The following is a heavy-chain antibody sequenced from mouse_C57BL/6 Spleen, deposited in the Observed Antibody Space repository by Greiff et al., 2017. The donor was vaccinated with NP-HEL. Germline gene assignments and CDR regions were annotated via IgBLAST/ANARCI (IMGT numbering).Heavy chain of an antibody. J-gene: IGHJ2*01. D-gene: IGHD1-1*01. CDR3: ARSGNGSYYFDY. CDR2: IYPGDGDT. CDR1: GYAFSSYW. V-gene: IGHV1-80*01. Sequence: QVQLKQSGAELVKPGASVKISCKASGYAFSSYWMNWVKQRPGKGLEWIGQIYPGDGDTNYNGKFKGKATLTADKSSSTAYMQLSSLTSEDSAVYFCARSGNGSYYFDYWGQGTTLTVSS.